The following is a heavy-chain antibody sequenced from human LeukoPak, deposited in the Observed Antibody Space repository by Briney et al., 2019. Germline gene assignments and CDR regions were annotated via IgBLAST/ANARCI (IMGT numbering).Heavy chain of an antibody. CDR3: ARRIIVAGLFDY. J-gene: IGHJ4*02. CDR1: GGSISSGGYY. Sequence: SQTLSLTCTVSGGSISSGGYYWSWIRQHPGRGLEWIGYIYDRGSTYYNPSLTSRATVSADRSKNQFSLKLTSVTAADTAVYFCARRIIVAGLFDYWGQGILVTVSS. V-gene: IGHV4-31*03. CDR2: IYDRGST. D-gene: IGHD2/OR15-2a*01.